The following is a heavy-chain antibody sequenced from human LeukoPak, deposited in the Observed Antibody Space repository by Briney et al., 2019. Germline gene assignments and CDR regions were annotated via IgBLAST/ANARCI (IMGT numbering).Heavy chain of an antibody. V-gene: IGHV1-18*01. D-gene: IGHD3-10*01. CDR3: AGLRVPSPQLLWFGELSGPWFDP. Sequence: GASVKVSCKAAGYTFTSYGISWVRQAPGQGLEWMGWISAYNGNTSYAQKLQGRVTMTTDTSTSTAYMELRSLRSDDTAVYYCAGLRVPSPQLLWFGELSGPWFDPWGQGTLVTVSS. J-gene: IGHJ5*02. CDR1: GYTFTSYG. CDR2: ISAYNGNT.